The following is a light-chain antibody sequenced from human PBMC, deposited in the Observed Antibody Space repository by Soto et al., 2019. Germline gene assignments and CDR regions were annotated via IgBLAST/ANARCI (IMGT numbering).Light chain of an antibody. J-gene: IGKJ1*01. CDR2: AAS. V-gene: IGKV1-27*01. Sequence: DIQMTQSPSSLSTSVGDRVTITCLASQCMGNYLAWYQQKPWNVPKLRIYAASTLQTGVPSRFSGSGSGTDFTITIRILQPEDVATYYCQKYNSAPRTLGQGTKVEIK. CDR1: QCMGNY. CDR3: QKYNSAPRT.